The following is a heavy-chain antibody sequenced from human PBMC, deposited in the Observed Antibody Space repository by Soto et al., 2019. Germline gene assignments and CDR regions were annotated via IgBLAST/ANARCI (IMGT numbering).Heavy chain of an antibody. CDR3: PRHVILQHLGYYYYSMDV. J-gene: IGHJ6*03. Sequence: GGALRLSCAASGFTFSSYAMHWVRQAPGKGLEYVSAISSNGGSTYYANSVKGRFTISRDNSKNTLYLQMSSLRAEDMAVYYCPRHVILQHLGYYYYSMDVWGKGTTDTVSS. CDR2: ISSNGGST. D-gene: IGHD2-21*01. CDR1: GFTFSSYA. V-gene: IGHV3-64*01.